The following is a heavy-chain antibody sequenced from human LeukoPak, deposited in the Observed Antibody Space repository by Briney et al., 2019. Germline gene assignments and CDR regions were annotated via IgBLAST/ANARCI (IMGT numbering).Heavy chain of an antibody. Sequence: ASVKVSCKSSGYTFTAYYIHWVRQAPGQGPEWMGWINPNSGDTDYAQDFQDRVTLTRDTSINTAYMELNRLRSDDTAVYYCAREHYYDSSSFHFWGQGTLVTVSS. CDR3: AREHYYDSSSFHF. CDR1: GYTFTAYY. J-gene: IGHJ4*02. D-gene: IGHD3-22*01. V-gene: IGHV1-2*02. CDR2: INPNSGDT.